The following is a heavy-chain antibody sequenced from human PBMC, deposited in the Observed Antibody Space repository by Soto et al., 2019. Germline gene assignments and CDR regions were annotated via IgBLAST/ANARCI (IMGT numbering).Heavy chain of an antibody. CDR3: ANAGLYYYDLEPAFGYFDY. CDR1: GGSISSSSYY. Sequence: SETLSLTCTVSGGSISSSSYYWGWIRQPPGKGLEWIGSIYYSGSTYYNPSLKSRVTISVDTSKNQFSLKLSSVTAADTAVYYCANAGLYYYDLEPAFGYFDYWGQGTLVTVSS. V-gene: IGHV4-39*01. CDR2: IYYSGST. J-gene: IGHJ4*02. D-gene: IGHD3-22*01.